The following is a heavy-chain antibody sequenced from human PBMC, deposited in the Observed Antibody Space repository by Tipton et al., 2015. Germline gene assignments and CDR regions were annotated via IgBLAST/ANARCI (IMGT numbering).Heavy chain of an antibody. Sequence: GLVKPSETLSLICAVSGRSIRSANWWSWVRQTPGKGLEWIGSMYYIGDMDYSGDTYSNPSLKSRVTIYVDTSKNQFSLRLMSVTATDTAVYYCARHMEHYLSGSPPGVDAWGQGTTVTVSS. CDR2: MYYIGDMDYSGDT. CDR3: ARHMEHYLSGSPPGVDA. J-gene: IGHJ6*02. CDR1: GRSIRSANW. V-gene: IGHV4-39*01. D-gene: IGHD3-10*01.